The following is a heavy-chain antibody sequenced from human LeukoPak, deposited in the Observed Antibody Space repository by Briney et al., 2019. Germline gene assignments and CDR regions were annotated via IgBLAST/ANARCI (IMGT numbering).Heavy chain of an antibody. CDR1: GYSISSGYY. CDR3: ARGGTFLEWLSREYFDY. Sequence: SETLSLTCTVSGYSISSGYYWGWIRQPPGKGLEWIGSIYHSGSTYYNPSLKSRVTISVDTSKNQFSLKLSSVTAAGTAVYYCARGGTFLEWLSREYFDYWGQGTLVTVSS. J-gene: IGHJ4*02. D-gene: IGHD3-3*02. V-gene: IGHV4-38-2*02. CDR2: IYHSGST.